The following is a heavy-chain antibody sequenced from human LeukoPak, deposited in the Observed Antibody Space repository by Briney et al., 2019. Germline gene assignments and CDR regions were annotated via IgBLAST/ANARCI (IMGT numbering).Heavy chain of an antibody. CDR2: ISSSSSYI. D-gene: IGHD6-13*01. CDR3: ASHRWDAFDI. V-gene: IGHV3-21*01. Sequence: GGSLGLSCAASGFTFSSYSMNWVRQAPGKGLEWVSSISSSSSYIYYADSVEGRFTISRDNAKNSLYLQMNSLRAEDTAVYYCASHRWDAFDIWGQGTMVTVSS. J-gene: IGHJ3*02. CDR1: GFTFSSYS.